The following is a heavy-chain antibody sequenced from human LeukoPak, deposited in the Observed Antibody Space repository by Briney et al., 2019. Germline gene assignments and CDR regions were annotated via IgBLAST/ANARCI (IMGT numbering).Heavy chain of an antibody. D-gene: IGHD3-10*01. CDR2: IYPGDSDT. CDR3: ARQATMVRGVIIWFDP. V-gene: IGHV5-51*01. Sequence: GESLKISCQGSGYSFTSYWIGWVRQMPGKGLEWMGIIYPGDSDTRYSPSFQGQVTISADKSISTAYLQWNSLKASDTAMYYCARQATMVRGVIIWFDPWGQGTLVTVSS. CDR1: GYSFTSYW. J-gene: IGHJ5*02.